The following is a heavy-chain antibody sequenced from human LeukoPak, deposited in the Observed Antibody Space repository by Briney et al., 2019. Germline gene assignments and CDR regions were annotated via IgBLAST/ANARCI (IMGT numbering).Heavy chain of an antibody. J-gene: IGHJ4*02. Sequence: GGSLRLSCVVSGIPFSDYYMNWIRQAPGKGLEWISYISSRRSYTDYADSVKGRFTISRDNAKSALYLQMNSLRLEDTAVYYCAAGTAADFWGQGTLVTVSS. V-gene: IGHV3-11*03. D-gene: IGHD6-13*01. CDR3: AAGTAADF. CDR2: ISSRRSYT. CDR1: GIPFSDYY.